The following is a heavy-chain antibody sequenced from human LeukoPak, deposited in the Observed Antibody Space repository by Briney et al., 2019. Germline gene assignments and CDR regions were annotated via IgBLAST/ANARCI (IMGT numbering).Heavy chain of an antibody. D-gene: IGHD5-18*01. CDR1: GFTFNKCA. V-gene: IGHV3-23*01. CDR2: ISGRAGHT. CDR3: AMGMDDRDTAMTN. J-gene: IGHJ4*02. Sequence: GGSLRLPCAASGFTFNKCAMTWIRQAPGKGLEWLSGISGRAGHTFYADPVKGRFTMSRDNSKNIVFLQMNNLRREDSAIYHCAMGMDDRDTAMTNWGQGTLVTVSP.